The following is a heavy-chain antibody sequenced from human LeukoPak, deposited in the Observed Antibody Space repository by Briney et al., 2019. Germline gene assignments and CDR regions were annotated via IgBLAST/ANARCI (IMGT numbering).Heavy chain of an antibody. CDR1: SGSFSGYY. Sequence: SETLSLTCAVYSGSFSGYYWTWIRQPPGKGLEWIGEINHSGSTNYNPSLKSRVTISVDTSKNQFSLKLSSVTAADTAVYYCAPYYYDAPADYWGQGTLVTVSS. J-gene: IGHJ4*02. D-gene: IGHD3-22*01. CDR3: APYYYDAPADY. V-gene: IGHV4-34*01. CDR2: INHSGST.